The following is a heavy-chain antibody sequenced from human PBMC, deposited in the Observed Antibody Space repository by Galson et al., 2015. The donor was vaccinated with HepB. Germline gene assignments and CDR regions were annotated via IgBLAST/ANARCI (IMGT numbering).Heavy chain of an antibody. CDR2: ISSSSSYT. Sequence: SLRLSCAASGFTFSDYYMSWIRQAPGKGLEWVSYISSSSSYTNYADSVKGRFTISRDNAKNSLYLQMNSLRAEDTAVYYCARDLRRTGEEWVPPPLDYYYYMDVWGKGTTVTVSS. D-gene: IGHD3-3*01. CDR1: GFTFSDYY. J-gene: IGHJ6*03. V-gene: IGHV3-11*06. CDR3: ARDLRRTGEEWVPPPLDYYYYMDV.